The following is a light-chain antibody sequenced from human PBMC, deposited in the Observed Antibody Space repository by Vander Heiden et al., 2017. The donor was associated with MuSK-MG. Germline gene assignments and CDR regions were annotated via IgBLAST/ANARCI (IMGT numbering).Light chain of an antibody. Sequence: DIQMTQSPSTLSASVGDRVTITCRASQSISSWLAWYQQKPGKAPNLLIYKASSLESGVPSRFSGSGSGTEFTLTISSLQPDDIATYYCQQDNNFPLTFGGGTKVEIK. CDR2: KAS. J-gene: IGKJ4*01. CDR3: QQDNNFPLT. V-gene: IGKV1-5*03. CDR1: QSISSW.